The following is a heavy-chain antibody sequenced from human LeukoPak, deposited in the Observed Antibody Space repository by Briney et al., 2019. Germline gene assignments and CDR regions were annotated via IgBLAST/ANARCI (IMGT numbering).Heavy chain of an antibody. Sequence: GGSLRLSCAASGFTVSSNYMSWVRQAPGKGLEWVSVIYSGGSTYYADSVKGRFTISRDNSKNTLYLQMNSLRAEDTAVYYCAREVSVAAPNWFDPWGQGTLVTVSS. J-gene: IGHJ5*02. CDR2: IYSGGST. V-gene: IGHV3-66*01. CDR1: GFTVSSNY. D-gene: IGHD6-19*01. CDR3: AREVSVAAPNWFDP.